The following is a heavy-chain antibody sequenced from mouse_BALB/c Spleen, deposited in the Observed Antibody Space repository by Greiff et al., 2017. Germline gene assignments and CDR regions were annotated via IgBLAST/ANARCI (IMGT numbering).Heavy chain of an antibody. Sequence: DVKLVESGGGLVKPGGSLKLSCAASGFTFSDYYMYWVRQTPEKRLEWVATISDGGSYTYYPDSVKGRFTISRDNAKNNLYLQMSSLKSEDTAMYYCAREEGNPFAYWGQGTLVTVSA. V-gene: IGHV5-4*02. CDR2: ISDGGSYT. J-gene: IGHJ3*01. D-gene: IGHD2-1*01. CDR3: AREEGNPFAY. CDR1: GFTFSDYY.